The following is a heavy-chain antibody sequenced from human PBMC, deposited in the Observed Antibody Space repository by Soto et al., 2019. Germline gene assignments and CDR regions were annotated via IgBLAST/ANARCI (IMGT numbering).Heavy chain of an antibody. CDR3: ARGDRAGY. Sequence: QVQLVQSGAEVKKPGASVKVSCKASGYTFTSYDVNWVRQATGQGLEWMGWMNHYSGNTGYAHKFQGRVTITGNTSISTSYMELSSLRSEDAAVYYCARGDRAGYWGQGTLVTVSS. J-gene: IGHJ4*02. CDR1: GYTFTSYD. V-gene: IGHV1-8*01. CDR2: MNHYSGNT.